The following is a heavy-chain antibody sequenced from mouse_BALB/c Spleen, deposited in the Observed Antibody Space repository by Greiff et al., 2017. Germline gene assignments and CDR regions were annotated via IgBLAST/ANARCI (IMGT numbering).Heavy chain of an antibody. D-gene: IGHD2-10*02. Sequence: EVQLQQSGAELVRPGASVKLSCKASGFNINDYYMHWVKQRPEQGLEWIGWIDPENGNTIYDPKFQGKASITADTSSNTAYMQLSSLTSEDSAVYYCAREGMGAMDYWGQGTSVTVSS. CDR1: GFNINDYY. CDR2: IDPENGNT. CDR3: AREGMGAMDY. J-gene: IGHJ4*01. V-gene: IGHV14-1*02.